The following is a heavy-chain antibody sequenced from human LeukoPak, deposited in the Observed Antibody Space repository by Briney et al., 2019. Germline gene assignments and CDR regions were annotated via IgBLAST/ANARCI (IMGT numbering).Heavy chain of an antibody. CDR2: IYPNSGAT. V-gene: IGHV1-2*02. Sequence: GASVKVSCKASGYTFTGYYMHWVRQAPGQGLEWMGWIYPNSGATKYAQKFQGRVTMTRDTSISTAYMELSGLRSEDTAVYYCAREGPQIYYFDTWGQGTLVTVSS. CDR3: AREGPQIYYFDT. D-gene: IGHD2/OR15-2a*01. J-gene: IGHJ4*02. CDR1: GYTFTGYY.